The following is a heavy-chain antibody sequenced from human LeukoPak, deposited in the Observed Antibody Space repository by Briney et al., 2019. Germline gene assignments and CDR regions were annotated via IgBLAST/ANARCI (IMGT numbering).Heavy chain of an antibody. J-gene: IGHJ5*02. CDR2: IIPIFGMV. D-gene: IGHD6-19*01. CDR3: ARDRRAVAFYSNWFDP. Sequence: SVKVSCKASGGTFSSYAISWVRQAPGQGLEWMGRIIPIFGMVNYAQKFQGRVTITADKSTSTAYMELSSLRSEDTAVYYCARDRRAVAFYSNWFDPWGQGTLVTVSS. V-gene: IGHV1-69*04. CDR1: GGTFSSYA.